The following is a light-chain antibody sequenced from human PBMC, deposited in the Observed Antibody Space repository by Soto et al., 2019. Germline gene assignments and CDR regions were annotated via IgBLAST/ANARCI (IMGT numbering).Light chain of an antibody. CDR3: QQDSDSPLT. CDR1: QTVRTNY. V-gene: IGKV3-20*01. J-gene: IGKJ4*01. CDR2: GAS. Sequence: EIVLTQSPGTLSLSPGERATLSCRASQTVRTNYLAWFQHKPGQAPRLLIYGASSRATGIPYRFSGSGSGTDFTLTINSLQPEDFAVYFCQQDSDSPLTFGGGTKVEIK.